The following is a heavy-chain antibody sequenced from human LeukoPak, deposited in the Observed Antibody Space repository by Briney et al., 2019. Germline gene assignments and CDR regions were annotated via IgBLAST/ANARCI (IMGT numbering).Heavy chain of an antibody. CDR3: ARDNEGSNYGVFSWYFDY. J-gene: IGHJ4*02. CDR1: GFTFSSYS. D-gene: IGHD4-11*01. Sequence: GGSLRLSCAASGFTFSSYSMNWVRQAPGKGLEWVPSISSSSSYIYYADSVKGRFTISRDNAKNSLYLQMNSLRAEDTAVYYCARDNEGSNYGVFSWYFDYWGQGTLVTVSS. CDR2: ISSSSSYI. V-gene: IGHV3-21*01.